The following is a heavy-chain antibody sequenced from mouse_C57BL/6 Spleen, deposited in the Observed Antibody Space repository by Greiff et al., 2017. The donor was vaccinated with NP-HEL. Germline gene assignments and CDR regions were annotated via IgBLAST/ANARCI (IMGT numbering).Heavy chain of an antibody. CDR2: INPYNGGT. J-gene: IGHJ1*03. Sequence: VQLQQSGPVLVKPGASVKMSCKASGYTFTDYYMNWVKQSHGKSLEWIGVINPYNGGTSYNQKFKGKATLTVDKSSSTAYMELNSLTSEDSAVYYCARTVARYFDDWGTGTTVTVSS. CDR3: ARTVARYFDD. V-gene: IGHV1-19*01. CDR1: GYTFTDYY. D-gene: IGHD1-1*01.